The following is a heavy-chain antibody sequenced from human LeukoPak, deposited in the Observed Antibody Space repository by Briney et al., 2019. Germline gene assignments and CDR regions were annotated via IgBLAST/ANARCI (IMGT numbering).Heavy chain of an antibody. CDR3: ARADRDHFDY. V-gene: IGHV4-30-2*01. Sequence: SQTLSLTCAVSGGSISSGGYSWSWIRQPPGKGLEWIGYIYHSGSTYYNPSLKSRVTISVDRSKNQSSLKLSSVTAADTAVYYCARADRDHFDYWGQGTLVTVSS. CDR1: GGSISSGGYS. J-gene: IGHJ4*02. D-gene: IGHD2-21*02. CDR2: IYHSGST.